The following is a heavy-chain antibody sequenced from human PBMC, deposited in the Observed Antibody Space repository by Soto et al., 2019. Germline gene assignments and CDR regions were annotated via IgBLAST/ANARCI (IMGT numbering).Heavy chain of an antibody. J-gene: IGHJ4*02. D-gene: IGHD6-25*01. CDR1: GYSFTSNG. V-gene: IGHV1-18*01. CDR2: ISAYNGNT. CDR3: ARDRPGMAADH. Sequence: QVQLVQSGAEVKKPGASVKVSCKASGYSFTSNGFSWVRQAPGQGLEWMGWISAYNGNTNSAQKFQGRLTMTTDTTTGTAYMELRSPRPDDTAVYFCARDRPGMAADHWGKGTLVTVSS.